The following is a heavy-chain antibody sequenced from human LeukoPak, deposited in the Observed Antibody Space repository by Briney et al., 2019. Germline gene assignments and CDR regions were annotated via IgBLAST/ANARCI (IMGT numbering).Heavy chain of an antibody. CDR2: ISSGGTYK. Sequence: GGSLRLSCAASGFTFSDYTMNWVRQAPGKGLEWVSSISSGGTYKYYADSVKGRFTISRDNAQNSLYLQMNSLRAEDSSVYYCARPATVTTISADAFDIWGQGTMVTVSS. D-gene: IGHD4-17*01. V-gene: IGHV3-21*01. CDR3: ARPATVTTISADAFDI. J-gene: IGHJ3*02. CDR1: GFTFSDYT.